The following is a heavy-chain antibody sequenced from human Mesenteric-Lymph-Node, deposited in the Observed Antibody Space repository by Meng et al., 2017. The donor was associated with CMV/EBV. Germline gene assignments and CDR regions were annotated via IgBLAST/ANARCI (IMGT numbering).Heavy chain of an antibody. V-gene: IGHV3-30*04. D-gene: IGHD3-3*01. J-gene: IGHJ4*02. CDR2: LSYDGRNN. CDR3: AKDYWTYDFWSGPGDY. CDR1: GFTFSIHA. Sequence: GGSLRLSWAASGFTFSIHAMHWVRRAPGKGLEWVATLSYDGRNNFYPESVKGRFTISRDNSKNTLYLQMNSLRAEDTAVYYCAKDYWTYDFWSGPGDYWGQGTLVTVSS.